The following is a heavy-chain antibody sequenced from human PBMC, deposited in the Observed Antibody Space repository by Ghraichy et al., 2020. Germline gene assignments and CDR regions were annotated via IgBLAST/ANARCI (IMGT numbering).Heavy chain of an antibody. V-gene: IGHV3-23*01. CDR1: GFTFSDYA. CDR2: ISGRDGRT. D-gene: IGHD2-21*02. J-gene: IGHJ4*02. CDR3: AKGDYLVTTIPNSDY. Sequence: GESLNISCAASGFTFSDYAMSWVRQAPGRGLEWVSGISGRDGRTYYADSVKGRLTISRDNSKNTVFLQMRSLRVEDTAVYYCAKGDYLVTTIPNSDYWGQGTLVTVSS.